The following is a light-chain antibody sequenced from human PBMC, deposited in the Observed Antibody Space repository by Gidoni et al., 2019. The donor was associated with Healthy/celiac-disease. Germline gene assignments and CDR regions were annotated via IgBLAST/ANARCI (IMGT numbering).Light chain of an antibody. CDR1: QSVLYSSNNKNY. Sequence: DIGMTQSQDSLAGSLGERATINCKSSQSVLYSSNNKNYLAWYQQKPGQPPKLLIYWASTRGSGVPDRFSGSGSGTDFTLTISSLQAEDVAVYYCQQYYSTPLYTFGQGTKLEIK. CDR3: QQYYSTPLYT. V-gene: IGKV4-1*01. J-gene: IGKJ2*01. CDR2: WAS.